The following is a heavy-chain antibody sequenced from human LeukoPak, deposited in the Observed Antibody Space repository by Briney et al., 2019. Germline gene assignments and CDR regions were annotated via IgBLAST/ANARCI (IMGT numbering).Heavy chain of an antibody. CDR3: ARVGYGDLDAFDI. CDR2: INSDGSST. CDR1: GFTFSSYA. Sequence: PGGSLRLSCEASGFTFSSYAMSWVRQAPGKGLVWVSRINSDGSSTSYADSVKGRFTISRDNAKNTLYLQMNSLRAEDTAVYYCARVGYGDLDAFDIWGQGTMVTVSS. J-gene: IGHJ3*02. V-gene: IGHV3-74*01. D-gene: IGHD4-17*01.